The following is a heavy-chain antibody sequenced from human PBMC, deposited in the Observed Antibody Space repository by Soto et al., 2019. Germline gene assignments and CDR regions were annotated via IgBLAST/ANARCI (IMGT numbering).Heavy chain of an antibody. CDR1: GFTFSSYA. CDR3: AKDTSRSGSYILYGMDV. D-gene: IGHD1-26*01. CDR2: ISGSGGST. Sequence: QPGGSLRLSCAASGFTFSSYAMSWVRQAPGKGLEWVSAISGSGGSTYYADSVKGRFTISRDNSKNTLYLQMNSLRAEDTAVYYCAKDTSRSGSYILYGMDVWGQGTKVTVSS. V-gene: IGHV3-23*01. J-gene: IGHJ6*02.